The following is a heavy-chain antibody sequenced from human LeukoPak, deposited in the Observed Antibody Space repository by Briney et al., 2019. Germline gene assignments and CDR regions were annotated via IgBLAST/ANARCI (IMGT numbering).Heavy chain of an antibody. D-gene: IGHD6-19*01. CDR3: ARRYTSSEIFAY. Sequence: GESLKISCKGSGYSFTNYWIGWVRQMPGKGLEWLGIIYPGNSDTRYNPSFEGQVTISADKSISTAYLQWSSLKASDTAMYYCARRYTSSEIFAYWGQGTLVTVSS. CDR1: GYSFTNYW. CDR2: IYPGNSDT. J-gene: IGHJ4*02. V-gene: IGHV5-51*01.